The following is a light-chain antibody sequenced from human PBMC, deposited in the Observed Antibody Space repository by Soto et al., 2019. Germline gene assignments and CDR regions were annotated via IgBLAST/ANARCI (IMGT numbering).Light chain of an antibody. V-gene: IGKV3-11*01. J-gene: IGKJ5*01. CDR2: YTS. CDR3: QHYVERSPIT. CDR1: QSVSSY. Sequence: EIVLTQSPGTLSVSPGERATLSCRASQSVSSYLAWYQQKPGQAPRLLIYYTSNRATGIAARFSGSGSGTDFTLTISRLEPEDFALYYCQHYVERSPITFGQGTRLEI.